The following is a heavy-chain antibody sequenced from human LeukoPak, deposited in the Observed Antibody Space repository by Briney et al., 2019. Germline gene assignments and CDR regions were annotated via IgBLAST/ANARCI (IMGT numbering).Heavy chain of an antibody. CDR3: AKGPGGSYLNWFDP. V-gene: IGHV3-23*01. CDR1: GFTFSSYA. Sequence: PGGSLRLSRAASGFTFSSYAMSWVRLAPGKGLEWVSAISGSGGSTYYADSVKGRFTSSRDNSKNTLYLQMNSLRAEDTAVYYCAKGPGGSYLNWFDPWGEGTLVTVSS. CDR2: ISGSGGST. J-gene: IGHJ5*02. D-gene: IGHD1-26*01.